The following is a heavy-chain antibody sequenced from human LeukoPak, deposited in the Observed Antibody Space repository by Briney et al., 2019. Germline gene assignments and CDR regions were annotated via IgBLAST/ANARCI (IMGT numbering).Heavy chain of an antibody. CDR2: IRNKAVSYTA. Sequence: GGSLKLSCPASRFTFNNHYMDWGRQAPGKGLEWVGLIRNKAVSYTAVYAASVKGRFTISRDDSKNSVYLQMNSLKTEDTAVYFCARDRSGSPYDGWGQGTLVTVSS. D-gene: IGHD5-12*01. CDR1: RFTFNNHY. J-gene: IGHJ4*02. V-gene: IGHV3-72*01. CDR3: ARDRSGSPYDG.